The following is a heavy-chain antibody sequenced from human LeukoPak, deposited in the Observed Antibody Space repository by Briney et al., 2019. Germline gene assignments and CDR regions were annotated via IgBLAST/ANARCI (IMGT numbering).Heavy chain of an antibody. D-gene: IGHD3-22*01. CDR3: ATDYYDSSGEYTVDY. V-gene: IGHV3-23*01. Sequence: GGSLRLSCAASGFTFSSYAMSWVRQAPGQGLEWVSVISGSGYNTHYADSVKGRFTFSRDNSKNTLYLQMNSLRAEDTAVYYCATDYYDSSGEYTVDYWGQGTLVTVSS. CDR2: ISGSGYNT. J-gene: IGHJ4*02. CDR1: GFTFSSYA.